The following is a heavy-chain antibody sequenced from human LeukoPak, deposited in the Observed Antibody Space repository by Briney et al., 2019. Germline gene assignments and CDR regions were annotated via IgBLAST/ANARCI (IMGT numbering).Heavy chain of an antibody. Sequence: NPGGSLRLSCAASGFTFRNYTMNWVRQTPERGLEWVSSIRRSSSYIYYADSVKGRFTISRDNAKNSLYLQMNSLRAEDTAVYYCARDQRTGNYYYYYYMDVWGKGTTVTVSS. J-gene: IGHJ6*03. CDR3: ARDQRTGNYYYYYYMDV. V-gene: IGHV3-21*01. CDR1: GFTFRNYT. D-gene: IGHD3-10*01. CDR2: IRRSSSYI.